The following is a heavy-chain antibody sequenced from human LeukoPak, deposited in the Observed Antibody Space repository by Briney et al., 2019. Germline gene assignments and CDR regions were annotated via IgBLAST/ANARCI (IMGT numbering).Heavy chain of an antibody. CDR1: GGSISSYY. V-gene: IGHV4-59*01. Sequence: SKTLSLTCTVSGGSISSYYWSWIRQPPGKGLEWIGYIYYSGSTNYNPSLKSRVTISVDTSKNQFSLKLSSVTAADTAVYYCASGGSSGWYDYWGQGTLVTVSS. CDR2: IYYSGST. D-gene: IGHD6-19*01. J-gene: IGHJ4*02. CDR3: ASGGSSGWYDY.